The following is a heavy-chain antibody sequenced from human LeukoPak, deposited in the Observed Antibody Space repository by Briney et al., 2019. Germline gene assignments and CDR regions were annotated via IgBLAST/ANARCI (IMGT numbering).Heavy chain of an antibody. D-gene: IGHD6-13*01. CDR2: IYYSGST. J-gene: IGHJ5*02. CDR3: ARVAAAAGIINWFDP. Sequence: KPSETLSLTCTVSGGSISSYYWSWIRQPPGKGLEWIGYIYYSGSTNYNPSLKSRVTISVDTSKNQFSLKLSSVTAADTAVYYCARVAAAAGIINWFDPWGQGTLVTVPS. CDR1: GGSISSYY. V-gene: IGHV4-59*01.